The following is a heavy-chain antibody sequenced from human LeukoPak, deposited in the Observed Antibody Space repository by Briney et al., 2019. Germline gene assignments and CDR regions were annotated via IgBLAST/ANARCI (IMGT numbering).Heavy chain of an antibody. V-gene: IGHV4-39*01. J-gene: IGHJ6*02. Sequence: SETLSLTCSVSGGLISSSGNFYWGWIRQVPGKGLEWIGSVDYTGYSYDNPSLKSRLTVSVETSKSQFSLKLNSVTAADTAIYYCARQGAITARRTHYYAMDVWGPGTTVTVSS. D-gene: IGHD1-20*01. CDR1: GGLISSSGNFY. CDR2: VDYTGYS. CDR3: ARQGAITARRTHYYAMDV.